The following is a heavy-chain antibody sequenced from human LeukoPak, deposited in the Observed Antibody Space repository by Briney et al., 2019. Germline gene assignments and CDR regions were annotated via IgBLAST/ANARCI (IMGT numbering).Heavy chain of an antibody. CDR2: ISCSGGST. CDR1: GFTFSSYG. D-gene: IGHD2-2*01. V-gene: IGHV3-23*01. Sequence: GGSLRLSCAASGFTFSSYGMHWVRQAPGKGLEWVSAISCSGGSTYYADSVKGRFTISRDNSKNTLYLQMNSLRAEDTAVYYCAKDQRKGDIVVVPAVDNWFDPWGQGTLVTVSS. CDR3: AKDQRKGDIVVVPAVDNWFDP. J-gene: IGHJ5*02.